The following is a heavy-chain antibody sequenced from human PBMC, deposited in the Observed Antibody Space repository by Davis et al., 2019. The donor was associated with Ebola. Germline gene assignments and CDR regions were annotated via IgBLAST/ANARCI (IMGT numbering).Heavy chain of an antibody. CDR1: GYYFTSYW. CDR3: SGFGLE. D-gene: IGHD3/OR15-3a*01. CDR2: IDPGDSKT. J-gene: IGHJ4*02. V-gene: IGHV5-10-1*01. Sequence: GESLKISCKGSGYYFTSYWISWVRQMPGRGLEWMGRIDPGDSKTDYSPSFQGHVTISVDKSISTVYLHWSSLKASDTAMYYCSGFGLEWGQGTLVTVSS.